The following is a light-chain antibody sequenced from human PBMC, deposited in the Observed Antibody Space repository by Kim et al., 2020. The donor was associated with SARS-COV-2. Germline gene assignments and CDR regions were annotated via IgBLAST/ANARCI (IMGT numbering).Light chain of an antibody. CDR1: SSDVGGYNY. V-gene: IGLV2-11*01. Sequence: QSALTQPRSVSGSPGQSVTISCTGTSSDVGGYNYVSWYQQQPGKVPKLIIYDVSKRPSGVPDRFSGSKSGNTASLTISGLQAEDEADYYCCSYGGNHNYLFGTGTKLTVL. CDR2: DVS. J-gene: IGLJ1*01. CDR3: CSYGGNHNYL.